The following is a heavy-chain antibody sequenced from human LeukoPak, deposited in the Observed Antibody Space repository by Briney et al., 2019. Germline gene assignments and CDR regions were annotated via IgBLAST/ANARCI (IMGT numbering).Heavy chain of an antibody. CDR2: ISGSGGST. D-gene: IGHD3-10*01. CDR1: GFTFSSYA. CDR3: FTMVRGVIVVDY. J-gene: IGHJ4*02. Sequence: PGGSLRLSCAASGFTFSSYAMSWVRQAPGKGLEWVSAISGSGGSTYYADSVKGRFTISRDNAKNSLYLQMNSLRAEDTAVYYCFTMVRGVIVVDYWGQGTLVTVSS. V-gene: IGHV3-23*01.